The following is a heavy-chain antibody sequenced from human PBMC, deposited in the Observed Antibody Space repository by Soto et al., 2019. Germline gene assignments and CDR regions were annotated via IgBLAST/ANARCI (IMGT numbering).Heavy chain of an antibody. Sequence: EVQLVESGGGLIQPGGSLRLSCAASGFTVSSSYMSWVRQAPGKGLEWGSLIYSGGTTHYADSVKGRFTISRAKHNNTLYLQMNSLRADETAVYYCARDTYYSDNTNYHLFDYWGQGTLVTVSS. D-gene: IGHD3-22*01. J-gene: IGHJ4*02. V-gene: IGHV3-53*01. CDR3: ARDTYYSDNTNYHLFDY. CDR1: GFTVSSSY. CDR2: IYSGGTT.